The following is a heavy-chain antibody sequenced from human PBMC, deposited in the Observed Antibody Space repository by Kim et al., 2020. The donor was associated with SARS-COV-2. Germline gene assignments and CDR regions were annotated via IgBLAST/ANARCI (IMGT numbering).Heavy chain of an antibody. V-gene: IGHV3-21*06. CDR2: ISKNENYI. Sequence: GGSLRLSCAASGFTFNLYTMNWVRQAPGKGLEWVSSISKNENYIYYADSVKGRFTISRDNFKNSLYLQMNSLRAEDTAVYYCARGRVGYCSVHSCSDAFDVWGQGTLVTVSS. J-gene: IGHJ3*01. CDR1: GFTFNLYT. D-gene: IGHD2-15*01. CDR3: ARGRVGYCSVHSCSDAFDV.